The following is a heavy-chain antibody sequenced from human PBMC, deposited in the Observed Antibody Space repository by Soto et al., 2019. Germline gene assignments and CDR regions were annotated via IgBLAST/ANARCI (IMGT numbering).Heavy chain of an antibody. D-gene: IGHD2-8*01. CDR3: AASTNASGEAH. V-gene: IGHV1-8*01. J-gene: IGHJ4*02. Sequence: QVQLVQSGAEVKKPGASVKVSCKASGYTFTSYDINWVRQATGQGLEWMGWMNPNSGNTGCAQKFQGRDTMTRNTCTNTAYMEPSSPRSEDTAVYDCAASTNASGEAHWGQGSLVTVST. CDR1: GYTFTSYD. CDR2: MNPNSGNT.